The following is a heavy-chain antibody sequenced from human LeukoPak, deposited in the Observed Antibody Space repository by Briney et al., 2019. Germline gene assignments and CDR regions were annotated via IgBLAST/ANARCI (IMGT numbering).Heavy chain of an antibody. V-gene: IGHV4-31*03. CDR1: GVSISSGGYY. J-gene: IGHJ5*02. CDR3: ARTSIADFTVTTSWWFDP. CDR2: IYYSGST. Sequence: PSETLSLTCTVSGVSISSGGYYWSWIRQHPGKGLEWIGYIYYSGSTYYNPSLKSRVTISVDTSKNQFSLKLSSVTAADTAVYYCARTSIADFTVTTSWWFDPWGQGTLVTVSS. D-gene: IGHD4-17*01.